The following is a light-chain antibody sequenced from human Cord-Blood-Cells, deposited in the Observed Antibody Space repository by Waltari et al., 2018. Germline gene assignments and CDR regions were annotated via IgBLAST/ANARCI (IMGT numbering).Light chain of an antibody. J-gene: IGLJ1*01. Sequence: QYALTQPRSVSGSPGPSVTISCTGTSSAVGGYHYVSWYQQHPGKAPKLMIYDVSKRPSGVPDRFSGSKSGNTASLTISGLQAEDEADYYCCSYAGSYTFYVFGTGTKVTVL. CDR3: CSYAGSYTFYV. V-gene: IGLV2-11*01. CDR2: DVS. CDR1: SSAVGGYHY.